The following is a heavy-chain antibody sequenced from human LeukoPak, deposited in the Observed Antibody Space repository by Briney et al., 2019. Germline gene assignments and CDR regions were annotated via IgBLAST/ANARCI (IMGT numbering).Heavy chain of an antibody. CDR3: AKPSSGWYTWDH. J-gene: IGHJ4*02. D-gene: IGHD6-19*01. Sequence: GGSLRLSCAASGFTFSNYAMNWVRQAPGKGLEWVSAISGSGGSTYYADSVKGRFTISRDNSKNTLYLQMNSLRAEDTAVYYCAKPSSGWYTWDHWGQGTLVTVSS. CDR1: GFTFSNYA. V-gene: IGHV3-23*01. CDR2: ISGSGGST.